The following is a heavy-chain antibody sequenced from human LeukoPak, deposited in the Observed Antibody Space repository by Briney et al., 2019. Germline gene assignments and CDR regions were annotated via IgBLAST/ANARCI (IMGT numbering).Heavy chain of an antibody. D-gene: IGHD4-11*01. V-gene: IGHV3-53*05. J-gene: IGHJ5*02. CDR3: ARTSTVTTAFDI. CDR1: GFTVSSNY. CDR2: IYSCGST. Sequence: GSLRLSCAASGFTVSSNYMSWVRQAPGKGLEWVSVIYSCGSTYYADSVTGRFTISRDNSKNTLYLQINSLRAEDTAVYYCARTSTVTTAFDIWGQGTLVTVSS.